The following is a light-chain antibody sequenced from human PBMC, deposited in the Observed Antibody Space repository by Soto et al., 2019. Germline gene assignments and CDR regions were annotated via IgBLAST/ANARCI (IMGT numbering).Light chain of an antibody. CDR3: QQSFSTPYT. Sequence: DIQMTQSPSSLSASVGDRVTITCRASQSISSYLNWYQQKPGKAPKLLIYAASSLQSGVPSRFSGSGSGTDFTLTISSPLPEDFATYYCQQSFSTPYTFGQGTKREIK. J-gene: IGKJ2*01. CDR1: QSISSY. CDR2: AAS. V-gene: IGKV1-39*01.